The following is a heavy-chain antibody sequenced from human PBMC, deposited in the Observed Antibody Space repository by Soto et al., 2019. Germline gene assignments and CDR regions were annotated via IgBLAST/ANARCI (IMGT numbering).Heavy chain of an antibody. V-gene: IGHV3-23*01. Sequence: GGSLRLSCAASGFTFSNYAMSWVRQAPGKGLEWVSGISGSGGVTYYSDSVKGRFTISRDNSKNTLFLQMDSLRTEDTAMYYCARAPTSRFDYWGQGTLVTVSS. CDR2: ISGSGGVT. J-gene: IGHJ4*02. CDR1: GFTFSNYA. CDR3: ARAPTSRFDY.